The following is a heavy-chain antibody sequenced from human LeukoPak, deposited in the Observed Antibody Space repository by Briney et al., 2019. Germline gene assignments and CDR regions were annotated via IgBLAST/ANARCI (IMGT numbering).Heavy chain of an antibody. V-gene: IGHV3-7*01. D-gene: IGHD3-10*01. CDR2: IKQDGSEK. CDR3: ARSYYGSGTSYGMDV. Sequence: PEGSLRLSCAVSGFTFSRHWMSWVRQAPGKGLEWLANIKQDGSEKYYVDSVEGRFTISRDNAKNSLYLQMNSLRAEDTAVYYCARSYYGSGTSYGMDVWGQGTTVTVSS. J-gene: IGHJ6*02. CDR1: GFTFSRHW.